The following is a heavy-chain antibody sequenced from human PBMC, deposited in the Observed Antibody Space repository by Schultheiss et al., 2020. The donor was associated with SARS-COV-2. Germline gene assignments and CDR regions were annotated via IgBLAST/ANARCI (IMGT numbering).Heavy chain of an antibody. D-gene: IGHD4-23*01. Sequence: SETLSLTCTVSGGSVSSGTYYWSWIRQTPGKGLEWIGYIYYSGSTYYNPSLKSRVTISVDTSKNQFSLKLSSVTAADTAVYYCARDGNHGGGMDVWGQGTTVTVSS. CDR2: IYYSGST. CDR3: ARDGNHGGGMDV. V-gene: IGHV4-31*03. CDR1: GGSVSSGTYY. J-gene: IGHJ6*02.